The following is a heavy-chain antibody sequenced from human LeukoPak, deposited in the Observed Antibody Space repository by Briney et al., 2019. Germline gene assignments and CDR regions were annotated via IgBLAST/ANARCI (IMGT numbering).Heavy chain of an antibody. J-gene: IGHJ4*02. CDR1: GYTFTSYD. CDR3: ARVRGGALGY. Sequence: ASVKVSCKASGYTFTSYDINWVRQATGQGLEWMGWMNPNSGNTGYAQKLQGRVTMTTDTSTSTAYMELRSLRSDDTAVYYCARVRGGALGYWGQGTLVTVSS. V-gene: IGHV1-8*01. CDR2: MNPNSGNT. D-gene: IGHD3-10*01.